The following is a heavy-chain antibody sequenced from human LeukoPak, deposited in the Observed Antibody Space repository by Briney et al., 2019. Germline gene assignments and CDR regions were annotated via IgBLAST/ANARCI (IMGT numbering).Heavy chain of an antibody. CDR2: INHSGST. CDR1: GGSFSGYY. CDR3: ARGSENYYDSSGHDY. D-gene: IGHD3-22*01. V-gene: IGHV4-34*01. Sequence: KPSETLSLTCAVYGGSFSGYYWSWIRQPPGKGLEWIGEINHSGSTNYNPSLKSRVTISVDTSKNQFSLKLSSVTAADTAVYYCARGSENYYDSSGHDYWGQGTLVTVSS. J-gene: IGHJ4*02.